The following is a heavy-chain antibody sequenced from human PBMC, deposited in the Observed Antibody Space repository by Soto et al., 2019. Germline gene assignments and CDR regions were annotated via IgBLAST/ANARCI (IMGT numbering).Heavy chain of an antibody. CDR3: ASGMRLRRGLPVHC. J-gene: IGHJ4*02. D-gene: IGHD4-17*01. CDR2: IYYSGST. CDR1: GGSIGSGDYY. V-gene: IGHV4-30-4*01. Sequence: SETLSLTCTVSGGSIGSGDYYWSWIRQPPGKGLEWIGYIYYSGSTYYNPSLKSRVTISVDTSKNQFSLKLSSVTAADTAVYYCASGMRLRRGLPVHCWGQGTLVTVSS.